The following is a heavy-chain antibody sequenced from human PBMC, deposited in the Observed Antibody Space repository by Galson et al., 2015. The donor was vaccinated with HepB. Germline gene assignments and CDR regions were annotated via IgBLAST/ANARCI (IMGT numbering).Heavy chain of an antibody. D-gene: IGHD3-3*01. CDR1: GYTFTSYD. V-gene: IGHV1-8*01. CDR3: ARVDTIFGVAQNYYYYGMDV. CDR2: MNPNSGNT. J-gene: IGHJ6*02. Sequence: SVKVSCKASGYTFTSYDINWVRQATGQGLEWMGWMNPNSGNTGYAQKFQGRVTMTRNTSISTAYMELSSLRSEDTAVYYCARVDTIFGVAQNYYYYGMDVWGQGTTVTVSS.